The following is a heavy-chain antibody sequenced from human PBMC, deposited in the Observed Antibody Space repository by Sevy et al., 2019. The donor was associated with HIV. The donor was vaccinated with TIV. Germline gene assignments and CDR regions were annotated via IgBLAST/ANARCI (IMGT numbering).Heavy chain of an antibody. Sequence: SETLSLTCTVSGGSVSSSLYSWGWVRQSPGKGLEWIGSIYAYSGRTFYTPSVRSRVTISVDTPNNQFSLRLTSVTAADTAVYYCARKGNGYNQYFFDYWGQGTLVTVSS. D-gene: IGHD5-12*01. CDR2: IYAYSGRT. CDR3: ARKGNGYNQYFFDY. V-gene: IGHV4-39*01. J-gene: IGHJ4*02. CDR1: GGSVSSSLYS.